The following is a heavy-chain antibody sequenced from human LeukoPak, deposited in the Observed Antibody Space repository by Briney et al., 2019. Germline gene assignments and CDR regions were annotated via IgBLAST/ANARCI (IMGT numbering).Heavy chain of an antibody. CDR2: INHSGST. Sequence: SETLSLTCAVYGGSFSGYYWSWLRQPPGKGLDWIGEINHSGSTNYNPSLKSRVTISVDTSKNQFSLKLSSVTAADTAVYYCARGLTYCGGDCYPDNLFDPWGQGTLVTVSS. V-gene: IGHV4-34*01. J-gene: IGHJ5*02. CDR1: GGSFSGYY. D-gene: IGHD2-21*02. CDR3: ARGLTYCGGDCYPDNLFDP.